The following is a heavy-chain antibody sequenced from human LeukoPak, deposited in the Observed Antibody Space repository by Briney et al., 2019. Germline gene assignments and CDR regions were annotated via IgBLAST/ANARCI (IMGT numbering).Heavy chain of an antibody. CDR3: ARQHRYCSGGSCYPRVGWFDP. Sequence: TGGSLRLSCAASGFTFGDYYMTWVRQAPGKGLEWVSYISNSGSTIYDADSVKGRFTISRDNAKNSLYLQMNTLRAEDTAVYCCARQHRYCSGGSCYPRVGWFDPWGQGTLVTVSS. J-gene: IGHJ5*02. V-gene: IGHV3-11*01. CDR2: ISNSGSTI. CDR1: GFTFGDYY. D-gene: IGHD2-15*01.